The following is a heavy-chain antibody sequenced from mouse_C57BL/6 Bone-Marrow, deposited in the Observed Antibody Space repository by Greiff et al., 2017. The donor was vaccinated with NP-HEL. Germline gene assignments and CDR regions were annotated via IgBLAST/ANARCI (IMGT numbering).Heavy chain of an antibody. CDR3: ARRRYDGGAMDY. D-gene: IGHD2-14*01. CDR2: IYPRSGNT. CDR1: GYTFTSYG. J-gene: IGHJ4*01. Sequence: QVQLQQSGAELARPGASVKLSCKASGYTFTSYGISWVKQRTGQGLEWIGEIYPRSGNTYYNEKFKGKATLTAAKSSSTAYMELRSLTSEDSAVYFCARRRYDGGAMDYWGQGTSVTVFS. V-gene: IGHV1-81*01.